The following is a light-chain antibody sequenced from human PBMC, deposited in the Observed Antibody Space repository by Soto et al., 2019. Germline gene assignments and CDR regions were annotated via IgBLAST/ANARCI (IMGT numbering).Light chain of an antibody. CDR1: QSVSSSS. V-gene: IGKV3-15*01. CDR3: QQYYNWPLT. CDR2: GAS. Sequence: IVFTQSPATLSLSPGERATLSCRASQSVSSSSLAWYQQKPGQAPRLLIYGASTRATGIPARFSGSGSGTEFTLTISSLQSEDSAVYYCQQYYNWPLTFGQGTRLEIK. J-gene: IGKJ5*01.